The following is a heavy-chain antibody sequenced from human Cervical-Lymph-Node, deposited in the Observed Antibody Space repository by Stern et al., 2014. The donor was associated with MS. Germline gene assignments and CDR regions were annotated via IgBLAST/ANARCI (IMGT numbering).Heavy chain of an antibody. V-gene: IGHV4-59*13. CDR3: ARGARIDF. Sequence: MQLVESGPGLVKPSETLSLTCTVSGGFMSSYYWSWIRQSPGKELEWIGYIYYNGITNYNPCLKSRVSISLDTSKNQFSLNLSSVTAADTAVYYCARGARIDFWGQGTLVTVSS. CDR1: GGFMSSYY. CDR2: IYYNGIT. J-gene: IGHJ4*02.